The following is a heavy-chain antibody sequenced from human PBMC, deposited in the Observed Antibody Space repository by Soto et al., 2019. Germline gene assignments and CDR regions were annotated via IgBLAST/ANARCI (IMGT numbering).Heavy chain of an antibody. V-gene: IGHV4-4*07. D-gene: IGHD3-10*01. CDR2: IYTSGST. Sequence: WETLSLTCTVSGGSISSYYWSWIRQPAGKGLELIGRIYTSGSTNYSPSLKSRVTMLVDTSKNQFSLKLSSVTAADTAVYYCARDYYGSASYDNYYYYGMDVWGQGTTVTVSS. J-gene: IGHJ6*02. CDR3: ARDYYGSASYDNYYYYGMDV. CDR1: GGSISSYY.